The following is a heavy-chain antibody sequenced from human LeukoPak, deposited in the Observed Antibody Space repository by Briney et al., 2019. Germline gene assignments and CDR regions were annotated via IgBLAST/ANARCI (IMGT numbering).Heavy chain of an antibody. J-gene: IGHJ4*02. D-gene: IGHD3-10*01. CDR3: AKEKGGVRGVDY. Sequence: GSLRLSCAASGFTFSSYAMSWVRQAPGKGLEWVSAISGSGGSTYYADSVEGRFTISRDNSKNTLYLQMNSLRAEDTAVYYCAKEKGGVRGVDYWGQGTLVTVSS. V-gene: IGHV3-23*01. CDR2: ISGSGGST. CDR1: GFTFSSYA.